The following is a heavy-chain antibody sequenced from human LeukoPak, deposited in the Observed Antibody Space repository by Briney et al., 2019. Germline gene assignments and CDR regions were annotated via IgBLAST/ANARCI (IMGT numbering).Heavy chain of an antibody. CDR2: ISYDGSNK. J-gene: IGHJ4*02. D-gene: IGHD3-22*01. Sequence: GGSLRLSCAASGFTFSSYAMHWVRQAPGKGVEGVADISYDGSNKYYADSVKGRFTISRDNSKNTLYLQMNSLRAEDTAMYYCARDRYYYDRSGYYSPPFWGEGTVVSVSS. CDR1: GFTFSSYA. V-gene: IGHV3-30-3*01. CDR3: ARDRYYYDRSGYYSPPF.